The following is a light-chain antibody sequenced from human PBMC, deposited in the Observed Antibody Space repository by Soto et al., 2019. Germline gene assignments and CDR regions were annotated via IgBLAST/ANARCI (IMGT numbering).Light chain of an antibody. V-gene: IGLV2-14*01. J-gene: IGLJ2*01. CDR2: EVS. Sequence: QSALTQPASVSGSPGQSITISCTGTSSDVGGYNYVSWYQQHPGKAPKLMIYEVSNRPSGVSNRFSGSKSGNTASLTISGLQAEDEADYHCSSYTSSSTLNVVFGGGTKLTVL. CDR1: SSDVGGYNY. CDR3: SSYTSSSTLNVV.